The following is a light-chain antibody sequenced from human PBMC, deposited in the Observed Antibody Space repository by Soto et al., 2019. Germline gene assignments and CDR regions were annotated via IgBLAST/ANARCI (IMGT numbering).Light chain of an antibody. CDR1: SSNIGSNS. CDR2: SNN. J-gene: IGLJ1*01. Sequence: QSVLTQPASASRTPGRRVTISCYGSSSNIGSNSVNWYQQLPGAAPKLLIYSNNQRPSGVPDRFSGSKSGTSASLAISGLQSEDEADYYCAAWDDSLNGREVFGTGTKVTVL. V-gene: IGLV1-44*01. CDR3: AAWDDSLNGREV.